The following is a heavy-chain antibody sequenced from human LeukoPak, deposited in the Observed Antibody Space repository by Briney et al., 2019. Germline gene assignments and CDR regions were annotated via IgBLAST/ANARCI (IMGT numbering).Heavy chain of an antibody. CDR3: ARVRSEIAAADY. CDR2: IYTSGST. V-gene: IGHV4-4*07. CDR1: GGSISSYY. D-gene: IGHD6-13*01. J-gene: IGHJ4*02. Sequence: SETLSLTCTVSGGSISSYYWSWIRQPAGKGLEWIGRIYTSGSTNYNPSLKSRVTISVDTSKNQFSLKLSSVTAADTAVYYCARVRSEIAAADYWGQGTLVTVSS.